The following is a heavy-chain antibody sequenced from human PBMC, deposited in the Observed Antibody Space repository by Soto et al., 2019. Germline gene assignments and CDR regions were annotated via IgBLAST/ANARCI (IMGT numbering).Heavy chain of an antibody. J-gene: IGHJ6*02. CDR2: ISYGGSNK. Sequence: GGSLRLSCAASGFTFSSYGMHWVRQAPGKGLEWVALISYGGSNKYYADSVKGRFTISRDNSKNTLSLQVSSLRPEDTAVYYCAKDRDSSGWFSGYYYGVDVWGQGTTVTV. CDR3: AKDRDSSGWFSGYYYGVDV. D-gene: IGHD6-19*01. V-gene: IGHV3-30*18. CDR1: GFTFSSYG.